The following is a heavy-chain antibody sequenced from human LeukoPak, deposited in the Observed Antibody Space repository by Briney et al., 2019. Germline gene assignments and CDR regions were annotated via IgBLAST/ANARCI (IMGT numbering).Heavy chain of an antibody. J-gene: IGHJ3*02. CDR1: GFAFSAYD. CDR3: SKGGYFAFET. CDR2: ISRSGPT. Sequence: GGSLRLSCAASGFAFSAYDMQWVRQAPGKGLEWVSGISRSGPTYYTASVKGRFTISRDNSENKLYLQMSSLRAEDAAVYYCSKGGYFAFETWGQGTLVAVSS. D-gene: IGHD2-2*03. V-gene: IGHV3-23*01.